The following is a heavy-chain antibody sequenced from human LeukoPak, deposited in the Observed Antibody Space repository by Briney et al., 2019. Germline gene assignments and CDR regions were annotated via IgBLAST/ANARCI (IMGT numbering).Heavy chain of an antibody. D-gene: IGHD3-3*01. V-gene: IGHV3-23*01. J-gene: IGHJ3*02. Sequence: GGSLRLSCAASGFTFSSYAMSWVRQAPGKGLEWVSAISGSGGSTYYADSVKGRFTISRDNSKNTLYLQMNSLRAEDTAVYYCITGRRVTIFGVVTRGAFDIWGQGTMVTVSS. CDR3: ITGRRVTIFGVVTRGAFDI. CDR1: GFTFSSYA. CDR2: ISGSGGST.